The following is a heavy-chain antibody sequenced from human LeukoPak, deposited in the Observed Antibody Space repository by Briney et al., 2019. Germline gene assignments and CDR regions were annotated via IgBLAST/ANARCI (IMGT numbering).Heavy chain of an antibody. J-gene: IGHJ4*02. D-gene: IGHD3-3*01. CDR3: ARDHGATYYDFWSGQRSFDY. Sequence: GGSLRLSCAASGSTFSSYSMNWVRQAPGKGLEWVSYISSSSSTIYYADSVKGRFTISRDNAKNSLYLQMNSLRDEDTAVYYCARDHGATYYDFWSGQRSFDYWGQGTLVTVSS. V-gene: IGHV3-48*02. CDR2: ISSSSSTI. CDR1: GSTFSSYS.